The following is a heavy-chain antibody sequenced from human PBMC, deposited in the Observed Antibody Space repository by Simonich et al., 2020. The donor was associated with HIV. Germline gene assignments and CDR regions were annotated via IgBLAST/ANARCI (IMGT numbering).Heavy chain of an antibody. V-gene: IGHV3-21*01. CDR1: GFTFSSYS. D-gene: IGHD2-2*01. Sequence: EVQLVESGGGLVKPGGSLRLSCAASGFTFSSYSMNWVRQAPGKGLEWVSSISRSSSYIYYADSVKGRFTISRDNAKNSLYLQMNSLRAEDTAVYYCARDVRKGSSTSCSDYWGQGTLVTVSS. CDR2: ISRSSSYI. J-gene: IGHJ4*02. CDR3: ARDVRKGSSTSCSDY.